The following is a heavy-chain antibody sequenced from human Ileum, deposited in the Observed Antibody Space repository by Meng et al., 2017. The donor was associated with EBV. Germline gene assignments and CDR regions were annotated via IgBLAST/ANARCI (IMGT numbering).Heavy chain of an antibody. CDR2: INHSGST. CDR1: GGSFSGYY. CDR3: ARGHDYGDYASDY. D-gene: IGHD4-17*01. V-gene: IGHV4-34*01. J-gene: IGHJ4*02. Sequence: QGQLQQWGAGLLQPSETLSLTWAVYGGSFSGYYWSWIRQPPGKGLEWIGEINHSGSTNYNPSLKSRVTISVDTSKNQFSLKLSSVTAADTAVYYCARGHDYGDYASDYWGQGTLVTVSS.